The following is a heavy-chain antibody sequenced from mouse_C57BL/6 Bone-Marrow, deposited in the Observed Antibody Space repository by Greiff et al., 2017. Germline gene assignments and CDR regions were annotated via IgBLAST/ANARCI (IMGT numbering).Heavy chain of an antibody. D-gene: IGHD2-1*01. J-gene: IGHJ3*01. CDR2: IHPGSGST. V-gene: IGHV1-55*01. CDR1: GYTFTSYW. Sequence: QVQLQQPGAELVKPGASVKMSCKASGYTFTSYWITWVKQRPGQGLEWIGDIHPGSGSTNYNEKFKSKATLTVDTSSSTAYMQLSSLTSEDSAVYYCARRLYYGNYVGFAYWGQGTLVTVSA. CDR3: ARRLYYGNYVGFAY.